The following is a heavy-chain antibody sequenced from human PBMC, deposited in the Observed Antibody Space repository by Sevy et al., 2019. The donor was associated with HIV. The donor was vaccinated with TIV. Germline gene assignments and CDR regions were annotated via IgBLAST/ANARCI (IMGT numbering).Heavy chain of an antibody. CDR3: ARVITMEGDAFDI. V-gene: IGHV4-59*01. CDR1: GGSMTSYY. CDR2: IYFGGRT. D-gene: IGHD3-10*01. Sequence: SETLSLTCSVSGGSMTSYYWSWIRQPPGKGLEWIGHIYFGGRTQYNPSLKSRVTISSDSSKHQFSLEVNSVIAADTAVYYCARVITMEGDAFDIWGQGTMVTVSS. J-gene: IGHJ3*02.